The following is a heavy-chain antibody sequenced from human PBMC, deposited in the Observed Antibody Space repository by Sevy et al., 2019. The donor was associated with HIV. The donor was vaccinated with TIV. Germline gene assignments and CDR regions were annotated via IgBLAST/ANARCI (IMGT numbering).Heavy chain of an antibody. D-gene: IGHD3-22*01. CDR2: IFYSGST. J-gene: IGHJ4*02. V-gene: IGHV4-59*01. CDR1: GGYINSYY. Sequence: SETLSLTCTVSGGYINSYYWSWIRQPPGKGLEWIGYIFYSGSTNYNPSLKSRVTISVDTSKNQFSLKRTSVTAADTAVYYCARDHYDSSGFDYWGQGTLVTVSS. CDR3: ARDHYDSSGFDY.